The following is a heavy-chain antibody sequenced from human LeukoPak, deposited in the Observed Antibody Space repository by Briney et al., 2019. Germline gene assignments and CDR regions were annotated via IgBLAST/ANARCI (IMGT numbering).Heavy chain of an antibody. CDR2: ISYDGSNK. D-gene: IGHD6-13*01. CDR1: GFTFSSYG. Sequence: GGSLRLSCAASGFTFSSYGMHWVRQAPGKGLEWVAVISYDGSNKYYADSVKGRFTISRDNSKNTLYLQMNSLRAEDTALYHCARDREAAAGTYWFDPWGQETLVTVSS. V-gene: IGHV3-30*03. J-gene: IGHJ5*02. CDR3: ARDREAAAGTYWFDP.